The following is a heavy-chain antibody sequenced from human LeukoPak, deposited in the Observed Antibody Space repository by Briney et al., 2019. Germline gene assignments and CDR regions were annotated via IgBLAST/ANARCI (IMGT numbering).Heavy chain of an antibody. CDR2: ISSSGRTK. J-gene: IGHJ4*02. D-gene: IGHD5-18*01. CDR1: GFTFSSYA. CDR3: ARERDSYYYRFSGDY. V-gene: IGHV3-48*03. Sequence: PGGSLRLSCAASGFTFSSYAMNWVRQAPGKGLEWLSFISSSGRTKYYADSVKGRFTISRDNAKNSLYLQMNSLRPEDTAIYYCARERDSYYYRFSGDYRGQGTLVTVSS.